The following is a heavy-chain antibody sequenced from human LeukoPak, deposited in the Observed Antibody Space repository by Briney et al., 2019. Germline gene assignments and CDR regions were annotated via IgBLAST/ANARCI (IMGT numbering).Heavy chain of an antibody. CDR2: ISYDGTNK. Sequence: GGSLRPSCAASGFTFSSYAMHWVRQAPGKGLEWVTIISYDGTNKYYADSVKGRFTISRDNSKNTLYLQMNSLRAEDTAVYYCAKSTVWGVIRNAFDIWGQGTMVTVSS. CDR1: GFTFSSYA. V-gene: IGHV3-30*04. CDR3: AKSTVWGVIRNAFDI. J-gene: IGHJ3*02. D-gene: IGHD3-10*01.